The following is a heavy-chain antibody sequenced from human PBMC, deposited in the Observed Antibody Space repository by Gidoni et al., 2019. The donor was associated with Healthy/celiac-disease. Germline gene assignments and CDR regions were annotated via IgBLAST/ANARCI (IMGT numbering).Heavy chain of an antibody. CDR3: ARDSTGYYVRAEYFQH. CDR1: GFTFSSYA. V-gene: IGHV3-30-3*01. CDR2: ISYDGSNK. D-gene: IGHD3-22*01. J-gene: IGHJ1*01. Sequence: QVQLVESGGGVVQPGRSLRLSCAASGFTFSSYAMHWVRQAPGKGLEWVAVISYDGSNKYYADSVKGRFTISRDNSKNTLYLQMNSLRAEDTAVYYCARDSTGYYVRAEYFQHWGQGTLVTVSS.